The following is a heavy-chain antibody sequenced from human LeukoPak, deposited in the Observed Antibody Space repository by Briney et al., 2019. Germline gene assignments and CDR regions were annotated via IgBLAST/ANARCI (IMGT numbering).Heavy chain of an antibody. CDR2: ISSSSSTI. J-gene: IGHJ3*02. D-gene: IGHD3-22*01. CDR1: GFTFSSYS. V-gene: IGHV3-48*04. CDR3: ARPRDSSVPQGAFDI. Sequence: GGSLRLSCAASGFTFSSYSMNWVRQAPGKGLEWVSYISSSSSTIYYADSVKGRFTISRDNAKNSLYLQMNSLRAGDTAVYYCARPRDSSVPQGAFDIWGQGTMVTVSS.